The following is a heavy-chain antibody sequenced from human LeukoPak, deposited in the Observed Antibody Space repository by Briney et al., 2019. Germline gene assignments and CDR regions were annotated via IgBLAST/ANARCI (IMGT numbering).Heavy chain of an antibody. CDR3: ARAIAVAGPFDY. CDR2: IYHSGST. Sequence: SETLSLTCAVSGDSVSSGGSSWSWIRQPPGKSLEWIGYIYHSGSTYYNPSLKSRVTISVDKSKNQLSLKLSSVTAADTAVYYCARAIAVAGPFDYWGQGTLVTVSS. V-gene: IGHV4-30-2*01. J-gene: IGHJ4*02. D-gene: IGHD6-19*01. CDR1: GDSVSSGGSS.